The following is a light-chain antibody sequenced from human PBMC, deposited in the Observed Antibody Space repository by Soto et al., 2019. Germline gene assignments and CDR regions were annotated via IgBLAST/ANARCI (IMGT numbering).Light chain of an antibody. CDR2: RTY. CDR1: SSNIGSNT. V-gene: IGLV1-44*01. CDR3: ATWDDSLNGVV. J-gene: IGLJ2*01. Sequence: QSVLTQPPSASGTPGQRVTISCFGSSSNIGSNTVNWYLQLPGTAPKLLIYRTYERPSGVPDRFSGSKSGTSASLAISGLQSEDEADYYCATWDDSLNGVVFGGGTKLTVL.